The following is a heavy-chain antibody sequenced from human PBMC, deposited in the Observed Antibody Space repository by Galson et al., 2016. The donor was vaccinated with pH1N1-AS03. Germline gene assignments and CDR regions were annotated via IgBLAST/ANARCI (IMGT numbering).Heavy chain of an antibody. CDR2: IRAKAYNYAT. CDR1: GFNFSASA. J-gene: IGHJ5*02. D-gene: IGHD6-13*01. V-gene: IGHV3-73*01. Sequence: SLRLSCAASGFNFSASAMHWVRQTSGKGLEWIGRIRAKAYNYATEYAAPVRGRITISKDDSKNTAFLQMNSLKIEDTAVYYCTRHPRRAAGGLGGFDPWGQGTLVTVSS. CDR3: TRHPRRAAGGLGGFDP.